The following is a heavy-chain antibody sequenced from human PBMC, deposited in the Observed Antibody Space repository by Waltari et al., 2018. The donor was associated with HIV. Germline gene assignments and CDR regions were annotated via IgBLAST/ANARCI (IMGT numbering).Heavy chain of an antibody. CDR3: AIVGAKAGVDY. J-gene: IGHJ4*02. CDR2: IYYSGGT. D-gene: IGHD1-26*01. CDR1: GGSISSSSYY. V-gene: IGHV4-39*07. Sequence: QLQLQESGPGLVKPSETLSLTCTVSGGSISSSSYYWGWIRQPPGKGLEWIGSIYYSGGTYYNPSLKSRVTISVDTSKNQFSLKLSSVTAADTAVYYCAIVGAKAGVDYWGQGTLVTVSS.